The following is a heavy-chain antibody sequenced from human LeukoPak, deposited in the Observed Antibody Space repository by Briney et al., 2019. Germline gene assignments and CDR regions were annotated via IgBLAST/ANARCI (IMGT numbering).Heavy chain of an antibody. D-gene: IGHD1-20*01. CDR3: AGAPNWSYFDY. J-gene: IGHJ4*02. Sequence: SETLSLTCTVSGASMSSHYWSWFRQSPGKGLEWIGNIYYGGTTNYSPSLMSRVTISVDTPRNQFSLKLRSVTTADAALYYCAGAPNWSYFDYWGQGTQVTVSS. CDR2: IYYGGTT. CDR1: GASMSSHY. V-gene: IGHV4-59*11.